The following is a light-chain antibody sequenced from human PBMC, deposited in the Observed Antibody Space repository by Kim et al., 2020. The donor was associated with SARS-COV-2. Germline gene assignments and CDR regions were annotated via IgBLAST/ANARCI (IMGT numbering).Light chain of an antibody. J-gene: IGKJ1*01. CDR3: QQYNSYSTWT. V-gene: IGKV1-5*03. Sequence: SVGGRDSISCRGRQSISSCLSWYQQNPRRDATLLIYKASSLESRVLSTLSGSGSVTPDALHISSLQPYEVATYYSQQYNSYSTWTFGQGTKVDNK. CDR1: QSISSC. CDR2: KAS.